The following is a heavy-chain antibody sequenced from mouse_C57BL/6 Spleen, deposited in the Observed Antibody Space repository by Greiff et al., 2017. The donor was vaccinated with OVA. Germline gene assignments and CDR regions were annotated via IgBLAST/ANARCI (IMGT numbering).Heavy chain of an antibody. Sequence: VQLQQSGAELVRPGASVTLSCKASGYTFTDYEMHWVKQTPVHGLEWIGAIDPETGGTAYNQKFKGKAILTADKSSSTAYMELRSLTSEDSAVYYCTRAPFYYYGSSYAMDYWGQGTSVTVSS. CDR1: GYTFTDYE. D-gene: IGHD1-1*01. J-gene: IGHJ4*01. CDR2: IDPETGGT. V-gene: IGHV1-15*01. CDR3: TRAPFYYYGSSYAMDY.